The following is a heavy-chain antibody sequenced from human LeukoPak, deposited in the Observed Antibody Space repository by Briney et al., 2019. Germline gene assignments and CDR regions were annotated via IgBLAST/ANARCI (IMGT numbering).Heavy chain of an antibody. Sequence: SETLSLTCAVYGGSFSGYYWSWIRQPPGKGLEWIGEINHSGSTNYNPSLKSRVTISVDTSKNQFSLKLSSVTAADTAVYYCARPRLRGYSYGFDAFDIWGQGTMVTVSS. D-gene: IGHD5-18*01. CDR3: ARPRLRGYSYGFDAFDI. J-gene: IGHJ3*02. V-gene: IGHV4-34*01. CDR2: INHSGST. CDR1: GGSFSGYY.